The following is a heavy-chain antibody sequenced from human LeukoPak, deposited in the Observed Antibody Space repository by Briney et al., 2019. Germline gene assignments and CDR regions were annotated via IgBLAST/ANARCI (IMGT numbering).Heavy chain of an antibody. CDR1: GFSFSNFA. CDR3: ARARGWWHLPPLDF. J-gene: IGHJ4*02. D-gene: IGHD2-15*01. CDR2: ISHDGATK. Sequence: GGSLRLSCAASGFSFSNFAIHWVRQAPGKGLEWLAVISHDGATKHYADSVKGRFTISRDNSNNSLSLQMNSLNAEDTAVYYCARARGWWHLPPLDFWGQGRMLIVAS. V-gene: IGHV3-30*04.